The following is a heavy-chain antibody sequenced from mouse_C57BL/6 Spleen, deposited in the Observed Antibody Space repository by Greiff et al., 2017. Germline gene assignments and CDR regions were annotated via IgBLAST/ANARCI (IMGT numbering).Heavy chain of an antibody. J-gene: IGHJ4*01. CDR2: ISDGGSYT. CDR3: ASPSTMITTDYAMDY. D-gene: IGHD2-4*01. Sequence: EVNLVESGGGLVKPGGSLKLSCAASGFTFSSYAMSWVRHTPDKRLEWVATISDGGSYTYYPDNVKGRFTISRDNAKNNLYLQMSHLKSEYTAMXYCASPSTMITTDYAMDYGGQGTSVTVSS. CDR1: GFTFSSYA. V-gene: IGHV5-4*03.